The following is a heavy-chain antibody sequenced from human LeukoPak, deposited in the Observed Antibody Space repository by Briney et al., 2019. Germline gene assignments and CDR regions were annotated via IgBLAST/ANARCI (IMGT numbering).Heavy chain of an antibody. CDR1: GIIFSSYW. Sequence: GGSLRLSCATSGIIFSSYWMCWVRQAPGKGLEWVANIKSDGSEEYYGDSVKGRFTISRDNAKNSLYLQMYSLRVEDTAVYYCARGDLWLGHWGQGSLVTVSS. J-gene: IGHJ4*02. CDR2: IKSDGSEE. D-gene: IGHD3-10*01. CDR3: ARGDLWLGH. V-gene: IGHV3-7*01.